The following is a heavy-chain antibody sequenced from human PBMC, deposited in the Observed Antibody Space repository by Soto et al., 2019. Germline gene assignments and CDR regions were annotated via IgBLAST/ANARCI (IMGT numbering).Heavy chain of an antibody. Sequence: PGGSLRLSCAASGFTFSSYSMNWVRQAPGKGLEWVSSISSSSSYIYYADSVKGRFTISRDNAKNSLYLQMNSLRAEDTAVYYCARDTNYYDSSGYYYWGQGTLVTVSS. D-gene: IGHD3-22*01. CDR3: ARDTNYYDSSGYYY. J-gene: IGHJ4*02. V-gene: IGHV3-21*01. CDR1: GFTFSSYS. CDR2: ISSSSSYI.